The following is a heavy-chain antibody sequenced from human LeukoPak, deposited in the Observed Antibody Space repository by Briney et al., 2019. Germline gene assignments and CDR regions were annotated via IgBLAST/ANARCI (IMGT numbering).Heavy chain of an antibody. Sequence: GGSLRLSCAASKFTFSDYSMSWVRQAPGKGLEWVSSISSIRNYIYYADSVKGRFTVSRDNAKNSLYLQMNSLRAEDTAVYYCARDGRDGYNFNYYHAMDVWGQGTTVTVSS. D-gene: IGHD5-24*01. CDR1: KFTFSDYS. CDR2: ISSIRNYI. CDR3: ARDGRDGYNFNYYHAMDV. V-gene: IGHV3-21*01. J-gene: IGHJ6*02.